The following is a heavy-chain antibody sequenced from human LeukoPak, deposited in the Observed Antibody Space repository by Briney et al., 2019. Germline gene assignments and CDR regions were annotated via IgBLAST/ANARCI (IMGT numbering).Heavy chain of an antibody. CDR2: ISTGSSDM. V-gene: IGHV3-11*06. Sequence: LSLTCTVSGGSIISNTCYWGWVRQAPGKGLEWVSYISTGSSDMKYADSVKGRFTISRDDAKNSVYLQMNSLRAEDTAVYYCARDIGYCSGGSCYRWFETWGQGTLVTVSS. CDR3: ARDIGYCSGGSCYRWFET. J-gene: IGHJ5*02. D-gene: IGHD2-15*01. CDR1: GGSIISNTCY.